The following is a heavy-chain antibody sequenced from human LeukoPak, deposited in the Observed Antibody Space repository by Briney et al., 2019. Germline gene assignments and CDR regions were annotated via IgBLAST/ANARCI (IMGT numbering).Heavy chain of an antibody. Sequence: GGSLRLSCAASGFTFSSYDMHWVRQAPGKGLVWVSRIDSDGRITTYADSVKGRFTISRDNAKNTLYLQMNTLRDEDTAVYYCARDYNWNPPDYWGQGTLVTVSS. CDR1: GFTFSSYD. V-gene: IGHV3-74*01. CDR2: IDSDGRIT. J-gene: IGHJ4*02. D-gene: IGHD1-1*01. CDR3: ARDYNWNPPDY.